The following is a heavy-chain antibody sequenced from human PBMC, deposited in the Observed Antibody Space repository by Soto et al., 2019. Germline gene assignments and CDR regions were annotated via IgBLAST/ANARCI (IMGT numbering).Heavy chain of an antibody. D-gene: IGHD2-15*01. CDR1: GGSISSGGYY. CDR2: IYYSGST. V-gene: IGHV4-31*02. J-gene: IGHJ6*02. Sequence: SETLSLTWTVSGGSISSGGYYWSWIRQHPGKGLEWIGYIYYSGSTYYNPSLKSRVTISVDTSKNQFSLKLSSVTAADTAVYYCARDLRCSGGSCYSPSYYCTDVWGQGTTVTVSS. CDR3: ARDLRCSGGSCYSPSYYCTDV.